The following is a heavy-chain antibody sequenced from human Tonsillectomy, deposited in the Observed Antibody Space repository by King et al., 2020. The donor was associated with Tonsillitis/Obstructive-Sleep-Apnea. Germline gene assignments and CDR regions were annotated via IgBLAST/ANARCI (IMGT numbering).Heavy chain of an antibody. CDR1: GFTFSTYS. Sequence: VQLVESGGALVQPGGSLRLSCAASGFTFSTYSMSWVRQAPGKGLEWVANIRQRGSERYYVDSVKGRFTISRDDAKNSLSLQMNSLRAGDTAVYFCAREYCSGGSCYRIFDCWGQGILVTVAS. V-gene: IGHV3-7*04. CDR2: IRQRGSER. J-gene: IGHJ4*02. CDR3: AREYCSGGSCYRIFDC. D-gene: IGHD2-15*01.